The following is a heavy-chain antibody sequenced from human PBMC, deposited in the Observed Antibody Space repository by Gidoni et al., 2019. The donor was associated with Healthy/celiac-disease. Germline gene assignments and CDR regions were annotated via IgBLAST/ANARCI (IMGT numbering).Heavy chain of an antibody. J-gene: IGHJ4*02. D-gene: IGHD6-19*01. CDR2: INPNSGGT. V-gene: IGHV1-2*02. CDR3: ARRWGGKSIAVAGYYFDY. Sequence: QVQLVQSGAEVKKPGASVKVSCKASGYTFTGYYMHWLRQAPGQGLEWMGWINPNSGGTNYAQKFQGRVTMTRDTSISTAYMELSRLRSDDTAVYYCARRWGGKSIAVAGYYFDYWGQGTLVTVSS. CDR1: GYTFTGYY.